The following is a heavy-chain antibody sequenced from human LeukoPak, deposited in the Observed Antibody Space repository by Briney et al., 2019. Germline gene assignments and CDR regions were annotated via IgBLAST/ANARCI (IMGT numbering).Heavy chain of an antibody. CDR2: IYYSGST. Sequence: KPSETLSLTCTVSGGSISSSSYYWGWIRQPPGKGLEWIGSIYYSGSTYYNPSLKSRVTISVDTSKNQFSLKLSSVTAADTAVYYCATLYTPSGVYNWYFDLWGRGTLVTVSS. D-gene: IGHD2-2*02. V-gene: IGHV4-39*01. J-gene: IGHJ2*01. CDR3: ATLYTPSGVYNWYFDL. CDR1: GGSISSSSYY.